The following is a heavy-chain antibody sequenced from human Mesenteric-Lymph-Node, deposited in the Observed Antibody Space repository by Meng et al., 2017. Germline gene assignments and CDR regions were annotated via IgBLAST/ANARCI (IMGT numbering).Heavy chain of an antibody. CDR3: AKRVEWQQLAPFDY. CDR1: AFTFTNYA. J-gene: IGHJ4*02. CDR2: ISDSGGRI. Sequence: VQLLEPGGALVRPGGSVSLSCAASAFTFTNYAMSWVRQAPGKGLEWVSTISDSGGRIFYADSVKGRFTISRDNSKNTVYLQMNSLRVEDTAIYYCAKRVEWQQLAPFDYWGRGTLVTVSS. D-gene: IGHD6-13*01. V-gene: IGHV3-23*01.